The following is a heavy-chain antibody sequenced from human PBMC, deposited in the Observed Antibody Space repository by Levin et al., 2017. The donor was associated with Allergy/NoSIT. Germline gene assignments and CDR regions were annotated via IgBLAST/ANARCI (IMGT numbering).Heavy chain of an antibody. Sequence: GESLKISCKGSGYSFSSYWIGWVRQMPGKGLEWMGIIYPGDSETRYSPSFQGQVTISADKSISTAYLQWSSLKASDTAMYYCARGYGSGSYSSLFDHWGQGTLVTVSS. J-gene: IGHJ4*02. CDR2: IYPGDSET. D-gene: IGHD3-10*01. CDR3: ARGYGSGSYSSLFDH. CDR1: GYSFSSYW. V-gene: IGHV5-51*01.